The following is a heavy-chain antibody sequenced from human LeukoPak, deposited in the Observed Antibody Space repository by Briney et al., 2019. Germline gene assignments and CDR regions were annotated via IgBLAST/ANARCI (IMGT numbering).Heavy chain of an antibody. CDR3: ARSPLGYCSSTSCAYFDY. V-gene: IGHV4-39*07. CDR2: IFYSGSA. CDR1: GGSISSGGYY. J-gene: IGHJ4*02. D-gene: IGHD2-2*01. Sequence: SQTLSLTCTVSGGSISSGGYYWSWIRQPPGKGLEWIGMIFYSGSAYYTPSLRGRVTLSVDTSKNQFSLKLSSVTAADTAVYYCARSPLGYCSSTSCAYFDYWGQGTLVTVSS.